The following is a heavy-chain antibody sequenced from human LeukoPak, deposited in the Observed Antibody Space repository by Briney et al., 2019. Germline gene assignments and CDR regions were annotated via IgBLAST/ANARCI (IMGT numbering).Heavy chain of an antibody. CDR3: ARGEMVRGVINP. D-gene: IGHD3-10*01. V-gene: IGHV4-30-2*01. CDR2: IYHSGST. J-gene: IGHJ5*02. CDR1: GGSISSCGYS. Sequence: SQTLSLTCAVSGGSISSCGYSWSWIRQPPGKGLEWIGYIYHSGSTYYNPSLKSRVTISVDRSKNQFSLKLSSVTAADTAVYYCARGEMVRGVINPWGQGTLVTVSS.